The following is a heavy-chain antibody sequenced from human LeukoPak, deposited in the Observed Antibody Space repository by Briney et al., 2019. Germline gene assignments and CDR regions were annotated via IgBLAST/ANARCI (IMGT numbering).Heavy chain of an antibody. CDR2: IYYSGST. D-gene: IGHD2-15*01. CDR1: GGSISSSSYY. V-gene: IGHV4-39*01. Sequence: SETLSLTCTVSGGSISSSSYYWGWIRQPPGKGLEWIGSIYYSGSTYYNPSLKSRVTISVDTSKNQFSLKLSSVTAADTAVYYCARQRSDARYCSGGSCLLYYYYMGVWGKGTTVTVSS. CDR3: ARQRSDARYCSGGSCLLYYYYMGV. J-gene: IGHJ6*03.